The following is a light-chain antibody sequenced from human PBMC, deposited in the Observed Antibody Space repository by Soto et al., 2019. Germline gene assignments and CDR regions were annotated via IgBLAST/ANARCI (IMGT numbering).Light chain of an antibody. CDR1: SSDIGGYDY. Sequence: QSVLTQPRSVSGSPGQSVTISCTGTSSDIGGYDYVSWYQHHPDKAPKLIIYDVTKRPSGVPDRFSGSKSGNTASLTISALQAEDEADYYCSLYTSENAYVFGTGTKVTVL. V-gene: IGLV2-11*01. J-gene: IGLJ1*01. CDR2: DVT. CDR3: SLYTSENAYV.